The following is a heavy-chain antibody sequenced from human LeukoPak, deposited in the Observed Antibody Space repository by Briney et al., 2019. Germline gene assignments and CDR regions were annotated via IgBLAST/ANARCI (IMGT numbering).Heavy chain of an antibody. V-gene: IGHV4-39*07. CDR2: IYYSGST. CDR3: ARSRPTYYDILTGFNWFDP. D-gene: IGHD3-9*01. J-gene: IGHJ5*02. CDR1: GGSISSSSYY. Sequence: SETLSLTCTVSGGSISSSSYYWGWIRQPPGKGLEWIGSIYYSGSTYYNPSLKSRVTISVDTSKNQFSLKRSSVTAADTAVYYCARSRPTYYDILTGFNWFDPWGQGTLVTVSS.